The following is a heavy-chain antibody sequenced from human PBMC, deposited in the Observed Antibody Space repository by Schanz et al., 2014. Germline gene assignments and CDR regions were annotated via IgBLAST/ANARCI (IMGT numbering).Heavy chain of an antibody. CDR2: IKSDGSST. Sequence: EVQLVESGGGLVQPGGSLRLSCAASGFTFSSYWMHWVRQVPGKGLVWVSRIKSDGSSTSYADSVKGRFTISRDNAKNTLYLQMTSLRAEDTAVYYCARPALWFVANCFDPWGQGTLVTVSS. CDR3: ARPALWFVANCFDP. D-gene: IGHD3-10*01. CDR1: GFTFSSYW. J-gene: IGHJ5*02. V-gene: IGHV3-74*01.